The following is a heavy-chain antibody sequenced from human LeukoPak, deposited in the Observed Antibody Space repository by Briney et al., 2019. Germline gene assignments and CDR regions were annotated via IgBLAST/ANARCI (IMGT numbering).Heavy chain of an antibody. CDR2: ISAYNGNT. V-gene: IGHV1-18*01. CDR1: GYTFTSYG. D-gene: IGHD2-2*01. CDR3: ARDRTDVVVVPAAKDAFDI. J-gene: IGHJ3*02. Sequence: GSVKVPCKASGYTFTSYGISWVRQAPGQGLEWMGWISAYNGNTNYAQKLQGRVTMTTDTSTSTAYMELRSLRSDDTAVYYCARDRTDVVVVPAAKDAFDIWGQGTMVTVSS.